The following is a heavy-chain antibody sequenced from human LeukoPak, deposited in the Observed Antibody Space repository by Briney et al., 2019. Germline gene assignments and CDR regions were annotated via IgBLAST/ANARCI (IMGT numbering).Heavy chain of an antibody. Sequence: SETLSLTCTVSGGSISGYYWSWIRQPPGKGLEWIGEINHSGSTNYNPSLKSRVTISVDTSKNQFTLKLSSVTAADTAVYYCARGLARRFGDPDYWGQGTLVTVSS. CDR1: GGSISGYY. D-gene: IGHD3-10*01. CDR3: ARGLARRFGDPDY. CDR2: INHSGST. V-gene: IGHV4-34*01. J-gene: IGHJ4*02.